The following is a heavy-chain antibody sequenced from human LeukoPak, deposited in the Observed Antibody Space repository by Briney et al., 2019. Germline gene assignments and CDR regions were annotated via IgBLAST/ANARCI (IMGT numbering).Heavy chain of an antibody. CDR1: GYTFTGYY. Sequence: ASVKVSCKASGYTFTGYYIHWVRQAPGQGLEWMGWINPKSGATKYAQKLQGRVSMTRDRSFSTAYMELSRLRSDDTAVYYCARSFYDPYYFYMDVWGKGTTVTVSS. V-gene: IGHV1-2*02. CDR2: INPKSGAT. D-gene: IGHD3-3*01. CDR3: ARSFYDPYYFYMDV. J-gene: IGHJ6*03.